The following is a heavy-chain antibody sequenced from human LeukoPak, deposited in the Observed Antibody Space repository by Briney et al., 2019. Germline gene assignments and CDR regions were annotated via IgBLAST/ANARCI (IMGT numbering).Heavy chain of an antibody. CDR2: ISGSGSTI. J-gene: IGHJ3*02. CDR1: GFSFSSYA. D-gene: IGHD3-10*01. Sequence: GGSLRLSCAASGFSFSSYAMHWVRQAPGKGLEWVSYISGSGSTIYYADSVKGRFTISRDNAKNSLYLQMNSLRAEDTAVYYCANTMADAFDIWGQGTMVTVSS. CDR3: ANTMADAFDI. V-gene: IGHV3-48*03.